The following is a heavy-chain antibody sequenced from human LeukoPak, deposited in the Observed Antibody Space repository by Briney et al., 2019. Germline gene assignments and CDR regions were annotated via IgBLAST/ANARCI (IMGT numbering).Heavy chain of an antibody. CDR1: GYTFTGSF. CDR3: ARADPVGY. Sequence: ASVTVSFKASGYTFTGSFMHWVRQAPGQGLEWMGWINSNTGGSKFAQKFQGRVTMTRDTSISTAYMELSRLRSDDTAVYYCARADPVGYWGQGTQVTVSS. CDR2: INSNTGGS. V-gene: IGHV1-2*02. J-gene: IGHJ4*02.